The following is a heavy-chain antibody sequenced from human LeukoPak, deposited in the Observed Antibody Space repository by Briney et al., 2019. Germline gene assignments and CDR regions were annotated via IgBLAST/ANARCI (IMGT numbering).Heavy chain of an antibody. CDR2: IYYSGST. CDR3: ARDLGITGTHAFDI. V-gene: IGHV4-59*01. Sequence: SETLSLTWTVSGGSISSYYWSWIRQPPGKGLEWIGYIYYSGSTNYNPSLKSRVTISVDASKNQFSLKLSSVTAADTAVYYCARDLGITGTHAFDIWGQGTMVTVSS. CDR1: GGSISSYY. J-gene: IGHJ3*02. D-gene: IGHD1/OR15-1a*01.